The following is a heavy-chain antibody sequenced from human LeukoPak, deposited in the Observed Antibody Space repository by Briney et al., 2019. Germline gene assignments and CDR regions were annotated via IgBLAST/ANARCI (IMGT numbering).Heavy chain of an antibody. CDR2: LYNSAST. CDR3: ARNKTITAAGTFDQ. D-gene: IGHD6-13*01. V-gene: IGHV4-39*01. J-gene: IGHJ4*02. CDR1: GASISSYTYY. Sequence: WETLTLTCTVSGASISSYTYYWGWIRQPPGKGLEWIGSLYNSASTHYNPSLKSRVTMAVDTSKNQFSLRLRSVTAADTAIYYCARNKTITAAGTFDQWGQGTLVTVFS.